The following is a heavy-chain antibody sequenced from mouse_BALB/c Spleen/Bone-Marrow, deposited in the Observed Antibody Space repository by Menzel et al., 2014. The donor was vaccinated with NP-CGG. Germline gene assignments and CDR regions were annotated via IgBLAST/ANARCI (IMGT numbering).Heavy chain of an antibody. V-gene: IGHV1-63*02. D-gene: IGHD2-4*01. Sequence: VKVVESGAELVRPGTSVKISCKASGYTFTNYWLGWVEQRPGHGLEWIGDIYPGGGYTDYNEKFKGKATLTADTSSSTAYMQLSSLTSEDSAVYFCARDMITTRAMDYWGQGTSVTVSS. CDR3: ARDMITTRAMDY. CDR2: IYPGGGYT. J-gene: IGHJ4*01. CDR1: GYTFTNYW.